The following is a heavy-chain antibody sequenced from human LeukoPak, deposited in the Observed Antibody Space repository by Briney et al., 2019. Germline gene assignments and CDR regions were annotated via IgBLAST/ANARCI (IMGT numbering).Heavy chain of an antibody. CDR2: IYTSGST. J-gene: IGHJ4*02. Sequence: PSETLSLTXTVSGGSISSYYWSWIRQPAGKGLEWIGRIYTSGSTNYNPSPKSRVTMSVDTSKNQFSLKLSSVTAADTAVYYCARGKSSGWPDYWGQGTLVTVSS. V-gene: IGHV4-4*07. CDR1: GGSISSYY. CDR3: ARGKSSGWPDY. D-gene: IGHD6-19*01.